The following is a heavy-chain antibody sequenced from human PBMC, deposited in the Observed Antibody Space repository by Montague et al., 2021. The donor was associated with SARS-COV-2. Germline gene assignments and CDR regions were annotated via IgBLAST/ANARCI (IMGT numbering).Heavy chain of an antibody. J-gene: IGHJ4*02. Sequence: CAISGDSVSSHTAASNWITHSPSRGVDLLCRTYYKSKWYYDYAVXXKSRMTISPDTSKNQFSLQLSSVTPEDRAVYYCARDPRYSLSWSFDYWGQGTLVTVSS. CDR2: TYYKSKWYY. V-gene: IGHV6-1*01. CDR3: ARDPRYSLSWSFDY. CDR1: GDSVSSHTAA. D-gene: IGHD6-13*01.